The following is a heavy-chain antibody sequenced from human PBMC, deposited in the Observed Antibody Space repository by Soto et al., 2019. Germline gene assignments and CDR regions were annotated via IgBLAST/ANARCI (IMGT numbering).Heavy chain of an antibody. J-gene: IGHJ4*02. CDR2: IYWDDDK. V-gene: IGHV2-5*02. CDR3: AHSREYYYDSSGYSPSFDY. D-gene: IGHD3-22*01. Sequence: SGPTLVNPTQTLTLTCTFSGFSLSTSGVGVGWIRQPPGKALEWLALIYWDDDKRYSPSLKSRLTITKDTSKNQVVLTMTNMGPVDTATYYCAHSREYYYDSSGYSPSFDYWGQGTLVTVSS. CDR1: GFSLSTSGVG.